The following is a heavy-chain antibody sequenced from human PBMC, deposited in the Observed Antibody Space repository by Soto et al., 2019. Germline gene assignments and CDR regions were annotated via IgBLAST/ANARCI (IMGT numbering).Heavy chain of an antibody. Sequence: GGSLRLSCGVSGFTFSSHAMSWVRQAPGKGLECVSGISGSGGTTFYADSVKGRFTISRDNSRTTVYLQMNGLRPEDTAVYYCAKVAQGDTLITDYGMDVWGQGTTVTVSS. CDR3: AKVAQGDTLITDYGMDV. CDR1: GFTFSSHA. V-gene: IGHV3-23*01. CDR2: ISGSGGTT. J-gene: IGHJ6*02. D-gene: IGHD2-21*02.